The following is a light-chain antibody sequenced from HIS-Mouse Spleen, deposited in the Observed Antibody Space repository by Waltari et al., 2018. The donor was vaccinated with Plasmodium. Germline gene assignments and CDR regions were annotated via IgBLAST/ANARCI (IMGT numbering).Light chain of an antibody. V-gene: IGLV3-19*01. CDR1: SLRSYY. CDR2: GKN. J-gene: IGLJ3*02. Sequence: SSELTQDPAVSVALGQTVRITCQGDSLRSYYASWYQQKPGQAPVLVIYGKNNRPSGSPDRFLGSSSGNTASLTITGAQAEDEADYYCNSRDSSGNHWVFGGGTKLTVL. CDR3: NSRDSSGNHWV.